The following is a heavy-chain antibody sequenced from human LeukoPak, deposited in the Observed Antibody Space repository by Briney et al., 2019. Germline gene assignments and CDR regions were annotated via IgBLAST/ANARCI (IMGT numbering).Heavy chain of an antibody. CDR2: ISSSSSTI. Sequence: GGSLRLSCAASGFTFSSYSMNWVRQAPGKGLEWVSYISSSSSTIYYADSVKGRFTISRDNAKNSLYLQMNSLRAEDTAVYYCARTGSLVDYWGQGTLVTVSS. CDR1: GFTFSSYS. V-gene: IGHV3-48*04. J-gene: IGHJ4*02. CDR3: ARTGSLVDY. D-gene: IGHD1-14*01.